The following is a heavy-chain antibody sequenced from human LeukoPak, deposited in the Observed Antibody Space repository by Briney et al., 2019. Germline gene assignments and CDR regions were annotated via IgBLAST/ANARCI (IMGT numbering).Heavy chain of an antibody. CDR2: IIPIFGTA. Sequence: SVKVSCKASGGTFSSHAISWVRQAPGQGLEWMGRIIPIFGTANYAQKFQGRVTITTDESTSTAYMELSSLRSEDTAVYYCARDRYCSGGSCYNYFQHWGQGTLVTVSS. V-gene: IGHV1-69*05. D-gene: IGHD2-15*01. CDR1: GGTFSSHA. CDR3: ARDRYCSGGSCYNYFQH. J-gene: IGHJ1*01.